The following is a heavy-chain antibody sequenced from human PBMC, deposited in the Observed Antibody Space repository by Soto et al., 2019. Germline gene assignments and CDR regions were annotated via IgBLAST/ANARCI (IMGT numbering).Heavy chain of an antibody. CDR2: ISSSSSTI. J-gene: IGHJ4*02. V-gene: IGHV3-48*01. D-gene: IGHD3-10*01. Sequence: EVQLVESGGGLVQPGGSLRLSCAVSGFTFSSYSMNWVRQAPGKGLEWVSYISSSSSTIYYADSVKGRFTISRDNAKNSMYLQMNSLRVEDTAVYYCARDTIISAWGQGTLVTVSS. CDR3: ARDTIISA. CDR1: GFTFSSYS.